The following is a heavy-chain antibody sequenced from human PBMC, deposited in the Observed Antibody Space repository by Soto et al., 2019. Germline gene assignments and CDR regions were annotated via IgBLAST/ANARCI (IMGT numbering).Heavy chain of an antibody. CDR1: GGTFSSYA. D-gene: IGHD6-13*01. V-gene: IGHV1-69*13. Sequence: GASVKVSCKASGGTFSSYAISWVRQAPGQGLEWMGGIIPIFGTANYAQKFQGRVTNTADESTSTAYMELSRLRSEDTAVYYCARDPNEQHPDLFDPWGQGTLVTVSS. CDR3: ARDPNEQHPDLFDP. J-gene: IGHJ5*02. CDR2: IIPIFGTA.